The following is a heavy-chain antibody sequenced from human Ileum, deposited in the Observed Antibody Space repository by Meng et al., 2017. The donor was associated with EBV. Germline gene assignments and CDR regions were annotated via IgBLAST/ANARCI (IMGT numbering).Heavy chain of an antibody. Sequence: VPLRDSGQRLVKPSQTCTLTCVVSGASVRSGGYHWSWIRQTPGKGLEWIGYIFSSGSPYYNPSLRNRITMSVDTSKNQFSLNLKSVTAADTAVYYCASYSEGGGGLGYWGQGTLVTVSS. V-gene: IGHV4-30-4*01. CDR1: GASVRSGGYH. D-gene: IGHD2-15*01. J-gene: IGHJ4*02. CDR2: IFSSGSP. CDR3: ASYSEGGGGLGY.